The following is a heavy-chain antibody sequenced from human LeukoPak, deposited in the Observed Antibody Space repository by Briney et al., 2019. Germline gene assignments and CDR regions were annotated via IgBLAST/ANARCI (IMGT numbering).Heavy chain of an antibody. J-gene: IGHJ5*02. D-gene: IGHD3-9*01. Sequence: SETLSLTCTVSGGSISSSSYCWGWIRQPPGKGLEWIGSIYYSGSTYYNPSLKSRVTISVDTSKNQFSLKLSSVTAADTAVYYCAATDILTVNGWFDPWGQGTRVTVSS. V-gene: IGHV4-39*01. CDR3: AATDILTVNGWFDP. CDR1: GGSISSSSYC. CDR2: IYYSGST.